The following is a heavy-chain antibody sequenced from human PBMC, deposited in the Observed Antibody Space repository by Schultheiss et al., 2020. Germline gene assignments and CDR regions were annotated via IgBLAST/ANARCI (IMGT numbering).Heavy chain of an antibody. CDR3: ARVTVTRYYYYYGMDV. D-gene: IGHD4-17*01. Sequence: GGSLRLSCAASGFTFSSYAMSWVRQAPGKGLEWVANIKQDGSEKYYVDSVKGRFTISRDNAKNSLYLQMNSLRAEDTAVYYCARVTVTRYYYYYGMDVWGQGTTVTVSS. CDR1: GFTFSSYA. J-gene: IGHJ6*02. CDR2: IKQDGSEK. V-gene: IGHV3-7*01.